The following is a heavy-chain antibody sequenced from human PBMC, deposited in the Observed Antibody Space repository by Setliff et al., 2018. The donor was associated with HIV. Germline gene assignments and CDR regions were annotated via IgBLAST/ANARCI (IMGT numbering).Heavy chain of an antibody. CDR1: GFTFNSYW. CDR2: VNNDGSST. Sequence: GGSRLSCVASGFTFNSYWMYWVRQAPGKGLVCVSRVNNDGSSTSYADSVKGRFTISRDNAKNTLFLQMNSLRAEDTAVYYCARAQDNYYDSSGYSFDSWGQGSLVTVSS. V-gene: IGHV3-74*01. J-gene: IGHJ4*02. CDR3: ARAQDNYYDSSGYSFDS. D-gene: IGHD3-22*01.